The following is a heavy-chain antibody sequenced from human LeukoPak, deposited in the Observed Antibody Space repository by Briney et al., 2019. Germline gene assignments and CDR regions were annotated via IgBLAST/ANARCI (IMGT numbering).Heavy chain of an antibody. V-gene: IGHV4-34*01. Sequence: SETLSLTCAVYGGSFSGYYWSWIRQPPGKGLEWIGEINHSGSTNYNPSLKSRVTISVDTSKNQFSLKLSSVTAADTAVYYCARGVSDYYDYVWGSYRYHRNYYFDYWGQGILVTVSS. CDR1: GGSFSGYY. CDR2: INHSGST. CDR3: ARGVSDYYDYVWGSYRYHRNYYFDY. J-gene: IGHJ4*02. D-gene: IGHD3-16*02.